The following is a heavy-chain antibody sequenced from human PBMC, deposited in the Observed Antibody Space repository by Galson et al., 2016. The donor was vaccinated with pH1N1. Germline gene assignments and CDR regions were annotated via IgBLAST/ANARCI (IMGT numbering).Heavy chain of an antibody. CDR2: VSYSGST. CDR3: ASQPATAIRAFFDS. V-gene: IGHV4-39*01. J-gene: IGHJ4*02. Sequence: LRLSCAASGFTFSGATIHWVRQPPGKGLEWIGSVSYSGSTYYNPSLTSRVTISVDTSMNQFSLKLSSVTAADTAVYYCASQPATAIRAFFDSWGQGTLVTVSS. D-gene: IGHD2-2*02. CDR1: GFTFSGATIH.